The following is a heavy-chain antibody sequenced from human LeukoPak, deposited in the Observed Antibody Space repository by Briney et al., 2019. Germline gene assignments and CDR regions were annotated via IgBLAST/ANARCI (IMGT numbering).Heavy chain of an antibody. V-gene: IGHV3-7*01. D-gene: IGHD1-26*01. CDR1: GFTFSSYW. CDR3: ARDRGSGSYFAPGY. CDR2: IKQVGREK. J-gene: IGHJ4*02. Sequence: RGSLRLSCAASGFTFSSYWMSWVRQAPRKVLEWVANIKQVGREKYYVDSVKGRSTISRDNAKNALYLQMNSLRAEDTAVYYCARDRGSGSYFAPGYWGQGTLVTVSS.